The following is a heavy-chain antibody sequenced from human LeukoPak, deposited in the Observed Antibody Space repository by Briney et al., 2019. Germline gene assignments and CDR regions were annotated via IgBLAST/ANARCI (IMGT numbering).Heavy chain of an antibody. CDR2: ISAYNGNT. CDR3: ARVTNALYYDYYYMDV. D-gene: IGHD2-8*01. CDR1: GYTFTVYV. Sequence: AAVKVSCKASGYTFTVYVISWVRQAPGQGLEWMGWISAYNGNTNYAQKVQGRVTMTTDTSTSTAYMELRSLRSDDAAVYYCARVTNALYYDYYYMDVWGKGTTVTVSS. V-gene: IGHV1-18*01. J-gene: IGHJ6*03.